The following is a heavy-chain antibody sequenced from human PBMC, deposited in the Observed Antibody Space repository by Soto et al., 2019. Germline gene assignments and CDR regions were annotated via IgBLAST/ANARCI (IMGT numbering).Heavy chain of an antibody. J-gene: IGHJ6*02. CDR1: GGTFSSYA. V-gene: IGHV1-69*01. CDR3: ARGALGYCSGGSCRSYYYYGMDV. Sequence: QVQLVQSGAEVTKPGSSVKVSCKASGGTFSSYAISWVRQAPGQGLEWMGGIIPIFGTANYAQKFQGRVTITADESTSTAYMELSSLRDEDTAVYYCARGALGYCSGGSCRSYYYYGMDVWGQGTTVTVSS. CDR2: IIPIFGTA. D-gene: IGHD2-15*01.